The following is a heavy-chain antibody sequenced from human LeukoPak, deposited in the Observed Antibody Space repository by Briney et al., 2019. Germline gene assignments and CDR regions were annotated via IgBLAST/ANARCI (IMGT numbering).Heavy chain of an antibody. D-gene: IGHD5-18*01. CDR2: IYYSGST. CDR3: ARDGRADTAMVTAV. Sequence: SATLSLTCTVSGGSISSGGYYWSWIRQHPGKVLEWIGYIYYSGSTYYNPSLKSRVTISVDTSKNQFSLKLSSVTAADTAVYYCARDGRADTAMVTAVWGQGTLVTVSS. V-gene: IGHV4-31*03. J-gene: IGHJ4*02. CDR1: GGSISSGGYY.